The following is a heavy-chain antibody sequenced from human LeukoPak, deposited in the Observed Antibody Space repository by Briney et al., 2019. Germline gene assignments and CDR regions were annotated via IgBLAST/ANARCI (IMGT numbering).Heavy chain of an antibody. J-gene: IGHJ4*02. CDR3: ATPNRGYGGIFDY. Sequence: GGSLRLSCAASGFTFRSHAMSWVRPASGKGLEWVSVISDSGGSTYYADSVKGRFTISRDNSKNTLYLQMNSLRAEDTAVYYCATPNRGYGGIFDYWGQGTLVIVSS. D-gene: IGHD6-25*01. V-gene: IGHV3-23*01. CDR2: ISDSGGST. CDR1: GFTFRSHA.